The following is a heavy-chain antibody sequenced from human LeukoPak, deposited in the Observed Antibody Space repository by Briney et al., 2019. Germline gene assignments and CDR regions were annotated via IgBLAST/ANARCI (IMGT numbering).Heavy chain of an antibody. CDR1: GYTFTSYD. J-gene: IGHJ6*02. CDR2: MNPNSGNT. CDR3: ARGYDFWRDYYGMDV. V-gene: IGHV1-8*01. Sequence: ASVKVSCKASGYTFTSYDINWVRQATGQGLEWMGWMNPNSGNTGYAQKFQGRVTMTRNTSISTAYMELSSLRSEDTAVYYCARGYDFWRDYYGMDVWGQGTTVTVSS. D-gene: IGHD3-3*01.